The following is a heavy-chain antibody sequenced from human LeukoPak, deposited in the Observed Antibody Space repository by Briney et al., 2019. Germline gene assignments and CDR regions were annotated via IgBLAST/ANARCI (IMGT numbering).Heavy chain of an antibody. J-gene: IGHJ1*01. V-gene: IGHV3-30*18. CDR2: ISYDGSHK. CDR1: GFTFSSYG. D-gene: IGHD6-19*01. CDR3: AKGPETGWYEYFQH. Sequence: PARSLRLSCAASGFTFSSYGMHWVRQAPGKGLEWVAVISYDGSHKYYADSVKGRFTISRDNSKNTLYLQMNSLRAEDTAVYYCAKGPETGWYEYFQHWGQGTLVIVSS.